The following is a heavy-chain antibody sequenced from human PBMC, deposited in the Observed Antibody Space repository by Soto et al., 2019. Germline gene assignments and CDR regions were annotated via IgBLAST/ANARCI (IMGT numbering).Heavy chain of an antibody. CDR2: IIPVFGTA. V-gene: IGHV1-69*06. D-gene: IGHD6-13*01. Sequence: QVQLVQSGAEVKKPGSSVKVSCKASGGTFSSSAINWVRQAPGKRLEWMGAIIPVFGTAQYAQKFQGRVTVNADKPTSTAYMELSRLSSEYTAVYYCAREQPEGGKDVWGQGTTVTVPS. J-gene: IGHJ6*02. CDR3: AREQPEGGKDV. CDR1: GGTFSSSA.